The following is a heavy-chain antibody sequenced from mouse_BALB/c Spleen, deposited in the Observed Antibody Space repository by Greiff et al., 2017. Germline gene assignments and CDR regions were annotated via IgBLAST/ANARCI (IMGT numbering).Heavy chain of an antibody. CDR2: ILPGSGST. D-gene: IGHD2-2*01. CDR3: ARSIYGYDGYFDY. CDR1: GFTFSSYW. Sequence: VQLQQSGAELMKPGASVKISCKATGFTFSSYWIEWVKQRPGHGLEWIGEILPGSGSTNYNEKFKGKATFTADTSSNTAYMQLSSLTSEDSAVYYCARSIYGYDGYFDYWGQGTTLTVSS. V-gene: IGHV1-9*01. J-gene: IGHJ2*01.